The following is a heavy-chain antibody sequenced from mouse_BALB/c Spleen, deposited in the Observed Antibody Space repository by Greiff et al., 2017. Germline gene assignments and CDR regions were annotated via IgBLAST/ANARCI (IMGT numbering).Heavy chain of an antibody. D-gene: IGHD2-4*01. CDR2: ISSGGST. Sequence: EVHLVESGGGLVKPGGSLKLSCAASGFTFSSYAMSWVRQTPEKRLEWVASISSGGSTYYPDSVKGRFTISRDNARNILYLQMSSLRSEDTAMYYCARYDYTLYAMDYWGQGTSVTVSS. CDR3: ARYDYTLYAMDY. J-gene: IGHJ4*01. V-gene: IGHV5-6-5*01. CDR1: GFTFSSYA.